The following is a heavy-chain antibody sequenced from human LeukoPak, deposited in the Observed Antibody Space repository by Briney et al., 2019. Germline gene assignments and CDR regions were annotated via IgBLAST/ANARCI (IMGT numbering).Heavy chain of an antibody. CDR1: GFTVSSNY. D-gene: IGHD2-8*01. CDR3: LVVVMVYRVPLDY. Sequence: GGSLRLSCAASGFTVSSNYMSWVRQAPGKGLEWVSVIYSGGSTYYADSVKGRFTISRDNSKNTLYLQMNSLRAEDTAVYYCLVVVMVYRVPLDYWGQGTLVTVSS. J-gene: IGHJ4*02. CDR2: IYSGGST. V-gene: IGHV3-53*01.